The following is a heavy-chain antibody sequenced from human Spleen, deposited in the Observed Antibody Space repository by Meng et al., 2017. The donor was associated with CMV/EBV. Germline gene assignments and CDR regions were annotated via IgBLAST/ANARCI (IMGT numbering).Heavy chain of an antibody. Sequence: GESLKISCAASGFTFSDYYMSWIRQAPGKGLEWVSYISSSGSTIYYADSVKGRFTISRDNAKNSLYLQMNSLRAEDTAVYYCARDWVVVPAAMVYWGQGTLVTVSS. V-gene: IGHV3-11*01. CDR1: GFTFSDYY. CDR3: ARDWVVVPAAMVY. CDR2: ISSSGSTI. J-gene: IGHJ4*02. D-gene: IGHD2-2*01.